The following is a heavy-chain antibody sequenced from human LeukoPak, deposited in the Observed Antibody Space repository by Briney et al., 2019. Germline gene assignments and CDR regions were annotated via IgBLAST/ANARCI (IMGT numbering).Heavy chain of an antibody. CDR3: AKAIASGWSEYFQH. D-gene: IGHD6-19*01. J-gene: IGHJ1*01. Sequence: GGSLRLSCAASGFTFSSYVMTWVRQAPGKGLEWVSSISGSGDSTSYADSVKGRFTIPRDNSKNTLYLQMNSLRAEDTAVYYCAKAIASGWSEYFQHWGQGTLVTVSS. CDR1: GFTFSSYV. V-gene: IGHV3-23*01. CDR2: ISGSGDST.